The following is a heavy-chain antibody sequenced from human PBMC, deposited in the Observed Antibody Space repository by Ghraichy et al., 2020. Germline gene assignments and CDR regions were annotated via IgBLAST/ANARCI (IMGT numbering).Heavy chain of an antibody. D-gene: IGHD4-17*01. CDR2: ISYSGNNQ. V-gene: IGHV3-30*03. CDR1: GFTFSSHA. CDR3: ARGTTTVTTKFYFDI. Sequence: LSLTCAASGFTFSSHAMHWVRQTPGKGLEWVAFISYSGNNQNYADSVEGRVTISRDNSKNTVHLQMDSLTPEDTAIYYCARGTTTVTTKFYFDIWGQGALVTVSS. J-gene: IGHJ4*02.